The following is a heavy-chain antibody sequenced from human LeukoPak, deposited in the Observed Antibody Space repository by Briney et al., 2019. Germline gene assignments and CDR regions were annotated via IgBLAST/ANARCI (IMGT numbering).Heavy chain of an antibody. V-gene: IGHV3-23*01. Sequence: GGSLRLSCAASGFTFSDYYMSWVRQAPGKGLEWVSAISGSGGSTYYADSVKGRFTISRDNSKNTLYLQMNSLRAEDTAVYYCAKDTGTAYYYDSSGYCDYFDYWGQGTLVTVSS. J-gene: IGHJ4*02. CDR2: ISGSGGST. CDR3: AKDTGTAYYYDSSGYCDYFDY. CDR1: GFTFSDYY. D-gene: IGHD3-22*01.